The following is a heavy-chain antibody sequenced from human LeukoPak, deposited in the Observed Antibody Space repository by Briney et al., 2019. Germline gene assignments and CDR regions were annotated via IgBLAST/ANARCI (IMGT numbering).Heavy chain of an antibody. CDR1: GGSISSYY. Sequence: PSETLSLTCSVSGGSISSYYWTWIRQPPGKGLEWIGYIYYSGSTNYNPSLKSRVTVSVDTSTNQFSLKLSSVTAADTAVYYCARDRGYGDYFDAFDIWGQGTMVTVSS. CDR3: ARDRGYGDYFDAFDI. V-gene: IGHV4-59*01. J-gene: IGHJ3*02. CDR2: IYYSGST. D-gene: IGHD4-17*01.